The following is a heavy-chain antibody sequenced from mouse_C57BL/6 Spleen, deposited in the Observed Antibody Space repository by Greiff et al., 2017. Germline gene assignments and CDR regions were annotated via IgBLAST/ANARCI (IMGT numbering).Heavy chain of an antibody. CDR1: GYSFTDYN. Sequence: EVQLQESGPELVKPGASVKISCKASGYSFTDYNMNWVKQSNGKSLEWIGVINPNYGTTSYNQKFKGKATLTVDQSSSTAYMQRNNLTSEDSAVYYCARETLLVSYWYFDVWGTGTTVTVSS. J-gene: IGHJ1*03. CDR3: ARETLLVSYWYFDV. CDR2: INPNYGTT. D-gene: IGHD2-12*01. V-gene: IGHV1-39*01.